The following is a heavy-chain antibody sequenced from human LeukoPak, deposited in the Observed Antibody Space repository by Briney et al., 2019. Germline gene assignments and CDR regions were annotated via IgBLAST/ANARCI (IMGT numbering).Heavy chain of an antibody. CDR2: IKSKTDGGTT. CDR1: GFTFSSYS. D-gene: IGHD3-3*01. Sequence: GGSLRLSCAASGFTFSSYSMNWVRQAPGKGLEWVGRIKSKTDGGTTDYAAPVKGRFTISRDDSKNTLYLQMNSLKTEDTAVYYCTTTGSPWYDFWSGYYPGLFDYWGQGTLVTVSS. J-gene: IGHJ4*02. V-gene: IGHV3-15*01. CDR3: TTTGSPWYDFWSGYYPGLFDY.